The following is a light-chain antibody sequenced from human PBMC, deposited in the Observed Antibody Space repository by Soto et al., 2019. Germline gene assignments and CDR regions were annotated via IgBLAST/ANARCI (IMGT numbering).Light chain of an antibody. J-gene: IGLJ3*02. CDR3: GSFTTSRIWL. CDR2: GVT. Sequence: QSVLSQPASVSGSPGQSITMSRTGSSSDFGDDKYVSWYQQQPGKGPNLLIYGVTNRPSGVSNRFSGSKSGNTASLTIAGLQVEAEADYFCGSFTTSRIWLFGGGTKLTVL. CDR1: SSDFGDDKY. V-gene: IGLV2-14*01.